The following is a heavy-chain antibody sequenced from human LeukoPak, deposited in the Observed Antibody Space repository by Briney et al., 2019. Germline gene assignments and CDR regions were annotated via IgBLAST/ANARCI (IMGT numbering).Heavy chain of an antibody. V-gene: IGHV1-18*01. D-gene: IGHD6-6*01. CDR2: ISAYNGNT. Sequence: ASVKVSCKASGYTFTSYGISWVRQAPGQGLEWMGWISAYNGNTNYAQKLQGRVTITTDTSTSTAYMELRSLRSDDTAVYYCAGFGYSSSSRWFDPWGQGTLVTVSS. J-gene: IGHJ5*02. CDR1: GYTFTSYG. CDR3: AGFGYSSSSRWFDP.